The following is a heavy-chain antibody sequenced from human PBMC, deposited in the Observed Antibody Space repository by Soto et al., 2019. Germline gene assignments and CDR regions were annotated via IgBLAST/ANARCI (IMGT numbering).Heavy chain of an antibody. CDR3: ARVPRNGDYLDY. V-gene: IGHV3-7*03. CDR2: IKQDGSEE. Sequence: LRLSCAASGFTFSTYWMTWVRQAPGKGLEWVANIKQDGSEEYYVDSVKGRLTISRDNAKNSLYLQMRSVRAEDTAVYFCARVPRNGDYLDYWGQGTLVTVSS. CDR1: GFTFSTYW. D-gene: IGHD4-17*01. J-gene: IGHJ4*02.